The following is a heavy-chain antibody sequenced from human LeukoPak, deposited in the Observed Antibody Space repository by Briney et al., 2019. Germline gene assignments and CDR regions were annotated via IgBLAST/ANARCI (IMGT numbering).Heavy chain of an antibody. V-gene: IGHV4-59*01. J-gene: IGHJ4*02. CDR3: ARVFGDYEGDLDY. CDR2: IYYSGST. CDR1: GGSISSYY. Sequence: SETLSLTCTVSGGSISSYYWSWIRQPPGKGLEWIGYIYYSGSTNYNPSLKSRVTISVDTSKNQFSLKLSSVTAADTAVYYCARVFGDYEGDLDYWGQGTLVTVSS. D-gene: IGHD4-17*01.